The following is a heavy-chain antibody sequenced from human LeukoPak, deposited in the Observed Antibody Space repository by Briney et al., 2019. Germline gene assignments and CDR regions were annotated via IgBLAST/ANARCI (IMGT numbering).Heavy chain of an antibody. CDR3: AREADYDSSGYGSGYNWFDP. CDR2: IIPIFGTA. V-gene: IGHV1-69*01. D-gene: IGHD3-22*01. J-gene: IGHJ5*02. CDR1: GGTFSSYA. Sequence: GSSVKVSCKASGGTFSSYAISWVRQAPGQGLESMGGIIPIFGTANYAQKFQGRVTITADESTSTAYMELSSLRSEDTAVYYCAREADYDSSGYGSGYNWFDPWGQGTLVAVSS.